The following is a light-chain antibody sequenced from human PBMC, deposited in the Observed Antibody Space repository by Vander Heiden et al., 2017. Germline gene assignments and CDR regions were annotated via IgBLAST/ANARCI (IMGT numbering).Light chain of an antibody. V-gene: IGLV3-1*01. CDR2: QDR. CDR3: QAWDSSILYV. Sequence: SYELTQPPSVSVPPGQAASITRSGDKLGEKFVSWYQHKPGQSPVLVIYQDRRRPSGIPDRFAASHSGNTATLTIGDIQAMDEADYYCQAWDSSILYVFGSGTKFTVL. CDR1: KLGEKF. J-gene: IGLJ1*01.